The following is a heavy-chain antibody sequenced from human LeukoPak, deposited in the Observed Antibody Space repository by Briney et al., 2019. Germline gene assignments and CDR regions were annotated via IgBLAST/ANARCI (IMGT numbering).Heavy chain of an antibody. CDR1: GGSISGYY. CDR3: ARDPPGTGAYLDY. V-gene: IGHV4-59*01. CDR2: IYYSGST. J-gene: IGHJ4*02. Sequence: PSETLPLTCTVSGGSISGYYWSWIRQPPGKELEYIGYIYYSGSTNYNPSFKSRVTISVDTSKNQFSLKLSSVTAADTAVYYCARDPPGTGAYLDYWGQGTLVTVSS. D-gene: IGHD2-8*02.